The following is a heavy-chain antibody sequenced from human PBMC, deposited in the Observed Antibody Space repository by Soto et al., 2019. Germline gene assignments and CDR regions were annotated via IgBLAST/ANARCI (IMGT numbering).Heavy chain of an antibody. CDR2: VIPSFGTA. J-gene: IGHJ6*02. V-gene: IGHV1-69*12. Sequence: QVQLVQSGAEVKKPGSSVKVSCKASGGTFSSYAISWVRQAPGQGLEWMGGVIPSFGTANYAQKFQGRVTIHADESTSTAYMELSSLRSEDTAVYYCARDPYCCGDCYPRAHGMDVWGQGTTVTVSS. D-gene: IGHD2-21*02. CDR1: GGTFSSYA. CDR3: ARDPYCCGDCYPRAHGMDV.